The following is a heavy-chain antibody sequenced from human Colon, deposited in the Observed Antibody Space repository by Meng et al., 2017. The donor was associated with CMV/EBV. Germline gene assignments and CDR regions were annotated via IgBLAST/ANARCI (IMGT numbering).Heavy chain of an antibody. V-gene: IGHV3-23*01. CDR3: ARPPTGALRFYGVDV. D-gene: IGHD1-1*01. J-gene: IGHJ6*02. CDR2: ISSSGDRT. CDR1: GFTFSKYF. Sequence: ETLSLTCNVSGFTFSKYFMTWVRQIPGKGLEWVAAISSSGDRTYYADSMEGRFTISRDNSKNASYLQRDGLRGDDTAVYYCARPPTGALRFYGVDVWGPGTTVTVSS.